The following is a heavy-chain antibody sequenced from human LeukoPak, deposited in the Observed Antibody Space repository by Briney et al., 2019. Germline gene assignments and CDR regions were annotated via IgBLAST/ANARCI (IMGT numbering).Heavy chain of an antibody. CDR1: GFTVSSNS. CDR2: INWNGGST. CDR3: ARAGDCSGGSCPKGYYYYYMDV. Sequence: PGGSLRLSCTVSGFTVSSNSMSWVRQAPGKGLEWVSAINWNGGSTGYADSVKGRFTISRDNAKNSLYLQMSSLRAEDTAVYYCARAGDCSGGSCPKGYYYYYMDVWGKGTTVTVSS. J-gene: IGHJ6*03. D-gene: IGHD2-15*01. V-gene: IGHV3-20*04.